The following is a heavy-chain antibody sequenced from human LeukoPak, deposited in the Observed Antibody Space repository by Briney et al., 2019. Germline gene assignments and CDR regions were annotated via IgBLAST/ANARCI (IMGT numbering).Heavy chain of an antibody. CDR1: GFNFNMFA. V-gene: IGHV3-23*01. J-gene: IGHJ4*02. D-gene: IGHD2-8*01. Sequence: PGGSLRLSCTGSGFNFNMFAMNWVRQAPGQGLEWVSGLSRGGGTTNYADSVKGGFTISRDKSKNMVFLQMNSLRPEDTAVYYCAKEQRIRHCSEGVCMEGYYFDYWGQGSLVTVSS. CDR2: LSRGGGTT. CDR3: AKEQRIRHCSEGVCMEGYYFDY.